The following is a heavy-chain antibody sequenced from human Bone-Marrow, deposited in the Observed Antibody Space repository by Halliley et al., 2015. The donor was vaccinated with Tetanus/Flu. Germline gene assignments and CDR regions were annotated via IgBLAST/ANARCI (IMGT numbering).Heavy chain of an antibody. Sequence: QGLEWMGWISVYNGNTNYAQKFQGRVTMTSDTSTSTANMELKSLRSDDTAVYYCAREAGDWDYWGQGTLVTVSS. V-gene: IGHV1-18*01. CDR2: ISVYNGNT. CDR3: AREAGDWDY. D-gene: IGHD2-21*01. J-gene: IGHJ4*02.